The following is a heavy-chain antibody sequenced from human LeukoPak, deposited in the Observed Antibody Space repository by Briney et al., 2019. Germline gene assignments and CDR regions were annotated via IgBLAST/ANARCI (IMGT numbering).Heavy chain of an antibody. D-gene: IGHD3-10*01. CDR2: IYSSGST. J-gene: IGHJ4*02. CDR3: ARIVPSGISDY. Sequence: SETLSLTCAVYGGSFSGYYWTWIRQPPGKGLEWIGYIYSSGSTNYNPSLKTRVTISVDTSKNQFSLNLSSVTAADTAVYYCARIVPSGISDYWGQGTLVTVSS. CDR1: GGSFSGYY. V-gene: IGHV4-59*01.